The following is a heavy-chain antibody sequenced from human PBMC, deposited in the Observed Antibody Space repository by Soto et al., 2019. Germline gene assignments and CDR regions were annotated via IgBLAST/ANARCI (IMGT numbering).Heavy chain of an antibody. Sequence: HVQLQESGPGLVKPSETLSLTCNVSGDSMTKYYWSWIRQPAGKGLEWIGRIYTSGSTNYNPSLKSRVTMSIDTSNNHFSLRLKSVTAADTAMYYCARTVGAAYYFDFWGQGALVTVSS. CDR1: GDSMTKYY. CDR3: ARTVGAAYYFDF. D-gene: IGHD1-26*01. CDR2: IYTSGST. V-gene: IGHV4-4*07. J-gene: IGHJ4*02.